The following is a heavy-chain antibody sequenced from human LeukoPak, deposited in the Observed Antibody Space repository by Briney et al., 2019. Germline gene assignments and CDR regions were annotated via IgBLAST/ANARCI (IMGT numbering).Heavy chain of an antibody. CDR1: GFTFSNFG. D-gene: IGHD3-3*01. CDR3: AKTSLSDPSGHYYHMDV. V-gene: IGHV3-30*02. J-gene: IGHJ6*03. CDR2: IRFDGTSE. Sequence: GGSLRLSCAASGFTFSNFGMHWVRQTPGKGLEWVAFIRFDGTSEFYADSEKARFTISRDNSQNTVSLQLNNLRIEDTALYYCAKTSLSDPSGHYYHMDVWGKGTTVTVSS.